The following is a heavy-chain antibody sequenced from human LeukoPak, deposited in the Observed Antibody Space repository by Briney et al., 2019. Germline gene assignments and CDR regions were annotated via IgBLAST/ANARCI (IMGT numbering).Heavy chain of an antibody. CDR1: GYTFTSYD. J-gene: IGHJ4*02. Sequence: GASVKVSCKASGYTFTSYDINWVRQATGQGLEWMGWMNPNSGNTGYAQKFQGRVTMTRNTSISTAYMELSSLRSDDTAVYYCASGSSYDSSGRGFDYWGQGTLVTVSS. CDR2: MNPNSGNT. D-gene: IGHD3-22*01. CDR3: ASGSSYDSSGRGFDY. V-gene: IGHV1-8*01.